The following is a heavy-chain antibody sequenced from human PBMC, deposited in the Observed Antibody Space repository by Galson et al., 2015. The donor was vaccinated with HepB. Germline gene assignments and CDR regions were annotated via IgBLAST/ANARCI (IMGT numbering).Heavy chain of an antibody. J-gene: IGHJ3*01. D-gene: IGHD1-20*01. CDR2: IYPGDSDT. CDR3: ARRVIGNDAFDV. Sequence: QSGAEVKKPGESLKISCEGFGYSFTTYWIGWVRQMPGKGLEWMGIIYPGDSDTKYIPSFQGQVTISADKSISTAYLQWSSLKASDSAMYYCARRVIGNDAFDVWGQGTMVTVSS. V-gene: IGHV5-51*01. CDR1: GYSFTTYW.